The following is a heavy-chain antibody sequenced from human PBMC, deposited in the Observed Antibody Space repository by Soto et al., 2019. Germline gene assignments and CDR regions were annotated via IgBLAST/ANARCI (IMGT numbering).Heavy chain of an antibody. CDR3: ARGGWDGYSSEGGFDL. D-gene: IGHD6-19*01. V-gene: IGHV1-46*01. CDR1: GFTFTSYY. Sequence: QVQLVQSGAEVKKSGAPVKISCKTSGFTFTSYYFHWVRQAPGQGLESMGIINPAPGSTKYAQKFQGRATMTADMSTSTGYMELARMNTEDTGVYYCARGGWDGYSSEGGFDLWGHVTRIPVS. CDR2: INPAPGST. J-gene: IGHJ4*01.